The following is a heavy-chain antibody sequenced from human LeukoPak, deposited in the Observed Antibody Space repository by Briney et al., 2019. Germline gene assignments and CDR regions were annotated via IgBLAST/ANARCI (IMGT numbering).Heavy chain of an antibody. D-gene: IGHD3-22*01. CDR2: INPSGGST. J-gene: IGHJ4*02. CDR1: GYTFTSYY. Sequence: ASVKVSCKASGYTFTSYYMHWVRQAPGQGLEWMGIINPSGGSTSYAQKFQGRVTMTRDTSTSTVYMELNSLRSEDTAVYYCARTPGDSSGYYYLDFDYWGQGTLVTVSS. CDR3: ARTPGDSSGYYYLDFDY. V-gene: IGHV1-46*01.